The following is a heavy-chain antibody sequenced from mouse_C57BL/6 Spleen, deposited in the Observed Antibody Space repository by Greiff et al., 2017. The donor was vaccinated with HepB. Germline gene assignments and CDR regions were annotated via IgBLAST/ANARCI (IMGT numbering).Heavy chain of an antibody. Sequence: QVQLQQSGAELVRPGASVTLSCKASGYTFTDYEMHWVKQTPVHGLEWIGAIDPETGGTAYNQKFKGKALLTADKSSSTAYMELRSLTSEDSAVYYCTRPGADDYWGQGTTLTVSS. V-gene: IGHV1-15*01. CDR2: IDPETGGT. CDR3: TRPGADDY. CDR1: GYTFTDYE. J-gene: IGHJ2*01.